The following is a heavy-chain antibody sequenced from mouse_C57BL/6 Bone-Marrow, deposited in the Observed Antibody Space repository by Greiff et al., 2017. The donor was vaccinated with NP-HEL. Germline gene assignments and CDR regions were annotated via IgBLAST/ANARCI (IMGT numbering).Heavy chain of an antibody. V-gene: IGHV5-2*03. D-gene: IGHD2-2*01. CDR3: LWLRRGYFDV. J-gene: IGHJ1*03. CDR2: INSDGGST. CDR1: EYEFPSHD. Sequence: EVKLVESGGGLVQPGESLKLSCESNEYEFPSHDMSWVRKTPEKRLELVAAINSDGGSTYYPDTMERRFIISRDNTKKTLYLQMSSLRSEDTALSPILWLRRGYFDVWGTGTTVTVSS.